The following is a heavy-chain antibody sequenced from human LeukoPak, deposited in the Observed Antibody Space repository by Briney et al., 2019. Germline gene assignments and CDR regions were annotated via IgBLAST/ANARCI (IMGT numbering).Heavy chain of an antibody. CDR1: GGSISSGSYY. CDR3: ARRRRAYYDSSGYLSYFDY. Sequence: SETLSLTCTVSGGSISSGSYYWSWIRQPAGQGLEYIRRMYTSGSTNYNPSLKSRVTISVDTSKNQFSLKLSSVTAADTAVYYCARRRRAYYDSSGYLSYFDYWGQGTLVTVSS. CDR2: MYTSGST. V-gene: IGHV4-61*02. D-gene: IGHD3-22*01. J-gene: IGHJ4*02.